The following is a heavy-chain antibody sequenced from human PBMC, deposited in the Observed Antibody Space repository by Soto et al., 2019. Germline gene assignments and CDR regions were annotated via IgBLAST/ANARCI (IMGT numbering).Heavy chain of an antibody. CDR1: GFSFGTYV. Sequence: PGGSLRLSCVASGFSFGTYVMNWVRQAPGKGLEWVSGVSGSGGRVYSADSVEGRFTISRDNSRNTLYLQMNSLRAEDTAIYYCAMTRLYDTGTNDYHRDALDIWGQGTQVTVSS. D-gene: IGHD3-22*01. CDR2: VSGSGGRV. V-gene: IGHV3-23*01. J-gene: IGHJ3*02. CDR3: AMTRLYDTGTNDYHRDALDI.